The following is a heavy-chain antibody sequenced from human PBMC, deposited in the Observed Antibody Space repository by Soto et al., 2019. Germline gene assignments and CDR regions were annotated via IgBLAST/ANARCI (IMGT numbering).Heavy chain of an antibody. V-gene: IGHV3-30-3*01. J-gene: IGHJ4*02. CDR2: ISYDGSNK. CDR3: ARWGGYHSTLDY. Sequence: PGGSLRLSCEASGFTFSSYAMHWVRQAPGKGLEWVAVISYDGSNKYYADSVKGRFTISRDNSKNTLYLQMNSLRAEDTAVYYCARWGGYHSTLDYWGQGTLVTVSS. CDR1: GFTFSSYA. D-gene: IGHD5-12*01.